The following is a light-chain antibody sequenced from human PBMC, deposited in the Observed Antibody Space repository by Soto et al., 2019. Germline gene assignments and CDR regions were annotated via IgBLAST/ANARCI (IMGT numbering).Light chain of an antibody. J-gene: IGKJ1*01. CDR2: AAS. CDR1: QSISSY. CDR3: QETYSTSRT. V-gene: IGKV1-39*01. Sequence: DIQMTQSPSSLSASVGDRVTITCRASQSISSYLNWYQQKLGKAPKLLIYAASSLQSGVPSRLRGSGSGTDFTLTISSLQPEDFATYYCQETYSTSRTFGQGTKVDIK.